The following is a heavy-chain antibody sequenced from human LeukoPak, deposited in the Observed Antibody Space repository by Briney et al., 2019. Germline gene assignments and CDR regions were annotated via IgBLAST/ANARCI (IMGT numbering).Heavy chain of an antibody. D-gene: IGHD5-18*01. CDR3: ARDRDTAGFDY. CDR1: GGSFSGYY. CDR2: INHSGST. J-gene: IGHJ4*02. Sequence: SETLSLTCAVYGGSFSGYYWSWIRQPPGKGLEWIGEINHSGSTNYNPSLKSRVTISVDTSKNQFSLKLSPVTAADTAVYYCARDRDTAGFDYWGQGTLVTVSS. V-gene: IGHV4-34*01.